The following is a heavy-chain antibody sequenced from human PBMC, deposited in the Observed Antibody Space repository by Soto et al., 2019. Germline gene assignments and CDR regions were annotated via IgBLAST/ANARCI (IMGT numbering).Heavy chain of an antibody. V-gene: IGHV3-23*01. D-gene: IGHD4-17*01. CDR3: MKALTTTVTRFVFGYYFDS. Sequence: PGGSLRLSCAASGFTFRSYAMSWVRQAAGKGLEWVSVISYSSGTTYYADSVKGRFTISRDNSKNTLYLQMNSLRAEDTAVYYCMKALTTTVTRFVFGYYFDSWGQGTQVTVSS. CDR1: GFTFRSYA. J-gene: IGHJ4*02. CDR2: ISYSSGTT.